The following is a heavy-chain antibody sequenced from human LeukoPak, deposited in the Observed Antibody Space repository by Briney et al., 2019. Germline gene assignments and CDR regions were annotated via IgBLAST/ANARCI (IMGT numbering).Heavy chain of an antibody. J-gene: IGHJ4*02. CDR2: IRSKAYGGTT. D-gene: IGHD1-26*01. CDR3: TRDRVGATEFDY. Sequence: GGSLRLSCTASGFTFGDYAMSWVRQAPGKGVEGVGFIRSKAYGGTTEYAASVKGRFTISRDDSKSIAYLQMISLKTEDTAVYYCTRDRVGATEFDYWGQGTLVTVSS. V-gene: IGHV3-49*04. CDR1: GFTFGDYA.